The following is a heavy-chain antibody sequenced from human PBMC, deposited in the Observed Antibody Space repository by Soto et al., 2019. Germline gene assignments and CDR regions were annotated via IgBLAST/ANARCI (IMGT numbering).Heavy chain of an antibody. Sequence: EVQLLESGGGLVQPGGSLRLSCAASGFTFSSYVMSWVRQAPGKGLEWVSAISGSDGSTYYADSVKGRFTISRDNSKNTLYLQMNSLRAEDTAVYYCAKGRRYSRGADAFDIWGQGTMVTVSS. V-gene: IGHV3-23*01. J-gene: IGHJ3*02. D-gene: IGHD6-19*01. CDR3: AKGRRYSRGADAFDI. CDR2: ISGSDGST. CDR1: GFTFSSYV.